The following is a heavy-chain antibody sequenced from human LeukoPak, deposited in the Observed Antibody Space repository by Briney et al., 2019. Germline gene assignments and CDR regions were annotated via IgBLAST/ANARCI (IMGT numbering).Heavy chain of an antibody. CDR1: GFTVSNNY. Sequence: GGSLRLSCAASGFTVSNNYMNWVRQAPGKGLDWVSVIYDNGGTYYADSVMGRFTISRDNSKNTLYLQMNSLRVEDTAVYYCVRGWAMDVWGQGTTVTVSS. CDR2: IYDNGGT. J-gene: IGHJ6*02. CDR3: VRGWAMDV. V-gene: IGHV3-53*01. D-gene: IGHD3-16*01.